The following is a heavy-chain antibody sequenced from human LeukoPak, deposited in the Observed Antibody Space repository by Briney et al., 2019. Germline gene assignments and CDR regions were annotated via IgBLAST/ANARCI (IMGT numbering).Heavy chain of an antibody. V-gene: IGHV1-2*02. CDR2: ITPSGGT. CDR3: ARDRYGDAFAHLDY. Sequence: GASVTVSFKASGYTFTSYAMHWVRQAPGQGLEWMGWITPSGGTNYPQKFQGRVAITRDTSITTTYMDLSRLTSDNTAAYYCARDRYGDAFAHLDYSGQGTLVTVSS. CDR1: GYTFTSYA. J-gene: IGHJ4*02. D-gene: IGHD5-24*01.